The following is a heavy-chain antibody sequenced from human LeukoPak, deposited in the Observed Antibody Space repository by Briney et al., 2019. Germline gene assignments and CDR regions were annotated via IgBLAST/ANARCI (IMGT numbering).Heavy chain of an antibody. CDR1: GYTFTSYD. CDR3: ARGVESYYYYYMDV. J-gene: IGHJ6*03. V-gene: IGHV1-8*03. D-gene: IGHD3-3*01. CDR2: MNPNSGNT. Sequence: GASVKVSCKASGYTFTSYDINWVRQATGQGLEWMGWMNPNSGNTGYAQKFQGRVTITRNTSISTAYMELSSLRSEDTAVYYCARGVESYYYYYMDVWGKGTTVTVSS.